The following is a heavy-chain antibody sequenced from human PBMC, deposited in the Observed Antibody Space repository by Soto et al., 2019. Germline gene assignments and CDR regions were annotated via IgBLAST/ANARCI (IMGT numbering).Heavy chain of an antibody. CDR1: GGSISSGDYY. CDR2: IYYSGST. D-gene: IGHD3-22*01. J-gene: IGHJ4*02. V-gene: IGHV4-30-4*01. CDR3: ARVVPVVTYYFDY. Sequence: QVQLQESGPGLVKPSQTLSLTCTVSGGSISSGDYYWSWIRQPPGKGLEWIGYIYYSGSTYYNPSLKSRVSISVDTSKNQFSLKLSSVTAADTAVYYCARVVPVVTYYFDYWGQGTLVTVSS.